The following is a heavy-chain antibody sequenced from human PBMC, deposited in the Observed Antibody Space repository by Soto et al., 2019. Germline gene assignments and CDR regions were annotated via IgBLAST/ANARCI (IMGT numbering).Heavy chain of an antibody. D-gene: IGHD7-27*01. CDR3: ARDPALGLFDY. CDR2: INSDGSST. Sequence: PGGSLRLSCVASGFTFSSYWMHWVRQAPGKGLVWVSRINSDGSSTNYAGSVKGRFTVSRDNAKNTLYLQMNSLRVEDTAVYYCARDPALGLFDYWGPETLVTVSS. V-gene: IGHV3-74*01. CDR1: GFTFSSYW. J-gene: IGHJ4*02.